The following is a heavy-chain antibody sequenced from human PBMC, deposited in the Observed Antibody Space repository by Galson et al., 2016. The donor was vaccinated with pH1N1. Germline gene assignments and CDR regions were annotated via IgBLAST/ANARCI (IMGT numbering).Heavy chain of an antibody. Sequence: SVKVSGKASGYTFASYAINWVRQVPGQGLEWMGWIHTTTGDPSYGQGFTGRFVFSLDTSVTTAYLQISSLKTEDAAVYYCARERYRCSGGSCYFDSWGQGTLVTVSS. V-gene: IGHV7-4-1*02. CDR1: GYTFASYA. CDR3: ARERYRCSGGSCYFDS. J-gene: IGHJ4*02. CDR2: IHTTTGDP. D-gene: IGHD2-15*01.